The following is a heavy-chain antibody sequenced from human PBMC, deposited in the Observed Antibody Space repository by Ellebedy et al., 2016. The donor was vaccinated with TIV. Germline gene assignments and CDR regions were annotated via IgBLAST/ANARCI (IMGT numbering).Heavy chain of an antibody. J-gene: IGHJ3*02. Sequence: PGGSLRLSCAASGFTFSSYSMNWVRQAPGKGLEWVSYISRSSITIYYADSVKGRFTISRDNAKNSLYLQMNSLRAEDTAVYYCARDRLVGYDAFDIWGQGTMVTVSS. CDR3: ARDRLVGYDAFDI. CDR1: GFTFSSYS. D-gene: IGHD6-25*01. CDR2: ISRSSITI. V-gene: IGHV3-48*04.